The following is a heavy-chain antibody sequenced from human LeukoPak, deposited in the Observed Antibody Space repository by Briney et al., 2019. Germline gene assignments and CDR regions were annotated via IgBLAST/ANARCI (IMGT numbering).Heavy chain of an antibody. CDR3: ARDWDGSGSYGAWWFDP. Sequence: ASVKVPCKASGYTFTGYYMHWVRQAPGQGLEWMGWINPNSGGTNYAQKFQGRVTMTRDTSISTAYMELSRLRSDDTAVYCCARDWDGSGSYGAWWFDPWGQGTLVTVSS. V-gene: IGHV1-2*02. CDR2: INPNSGGT. D-gene: IGHD3-10*01. CDR1: GYTFTGYY. J-gene: IGHJ5*02.